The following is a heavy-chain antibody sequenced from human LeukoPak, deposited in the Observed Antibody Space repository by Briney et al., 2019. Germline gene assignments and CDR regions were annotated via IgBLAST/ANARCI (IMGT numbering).Heavy chain of an antibody. D-gene: IGHD3-10*01. CDR1: GFTVSSNY. J-gene: IGHJ6*03. Sequence: GGSLRLSCAASGFTVSSNYMSWVRQAPGKGLEWVSVIYSGGTTYYADSVKGRFTISRDNSKNTLYLQMNSLRAEDTAVYYCARGRGAYYYYMDVGGKGTTVTVSS. CDR3: ARGRGAYYYYMDV. V-gene: IGHV3-53*01. CDR2: IYSGGTT.